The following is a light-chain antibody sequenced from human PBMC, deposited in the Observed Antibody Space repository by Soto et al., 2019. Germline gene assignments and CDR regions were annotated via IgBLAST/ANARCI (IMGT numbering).Light chain of an antibody. V-gene: IGKV3-20*01. CDR2: GAS. CDR1: QSVIYSY. Sequence: EIVLTQSPGTLSLSPGERATLSCRASQSVIYSYLAWYQQKPGQAPRLLIYGASSRATGIPDRFSGSGTGTDFTLSISRLEPEDFAVYYCQQYGSSPWTFGQVTKVDFK. CDR3: QQYGSSPWT. J-gene: IGKJ1*01.